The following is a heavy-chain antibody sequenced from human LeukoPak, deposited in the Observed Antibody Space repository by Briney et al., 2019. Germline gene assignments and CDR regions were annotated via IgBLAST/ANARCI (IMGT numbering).Heavy chain of an antibody. CDR1: GGSFSGYY. CDR2: INHSGST. J-gene: IGHJ4*02. D-gene: IGHD3-16*02. Sequence: SETLSLTCAVYGGSFSGYYWSWIRQPPGKGLEWIGEINHSGSTNYNPSLKSRVTISVDTSKNQFSLKLSSVTAADTAVYYCARGYPRYDYVWGIYRAAFDYWGQGTLVTVSS. V-gene: IGHV4-34*01. CDR3: ARGYPRYDYVWGIYRAAFDY.